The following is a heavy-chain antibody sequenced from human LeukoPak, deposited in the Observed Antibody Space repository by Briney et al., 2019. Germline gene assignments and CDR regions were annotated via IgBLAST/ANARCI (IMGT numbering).Heavy chain of an antibody. D-gene: IGHD6-19*01. Sequence: PGGSLRLSCAASGFTFSSYAMSWVRQAPGKGLEWVSAISGSGGSTYYADSVKGRFTISRDNSKNTLYLQMSSLRAEDTAVYYCAKDLISAGIAVAGNHFDYWGQGTLVTVSS. CDR2: ISGSGGST. J-gene: IGHJ4*02. CDR3: AKDLISAGIAVAGNHFDY. V-gene: IGHV3-23*01. CDR1: GFTFSSYA.